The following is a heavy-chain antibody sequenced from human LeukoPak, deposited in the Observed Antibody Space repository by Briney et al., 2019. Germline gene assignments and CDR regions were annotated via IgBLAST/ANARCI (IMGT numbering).Heavy chain of an antibody. Sequence: PSQTLSLTCTVSGGSISSGGYYWSWIRQHPGKGLEWIGYFYYSGSTYYNPSLKSRVTISVDTSKNQFSLKLSSVTAADTAVYYCARAHIVGSLTNYFDYWGQGTLVTVSS. CDR2: FYYSGST. CDR3: ARAHIVGSLTNYFDY. V-gene: IGHV4-31*03. D-gene: IGHD1-26*01. CDR1: GGSISSGGYY. J-gene: IGHJ4*02.